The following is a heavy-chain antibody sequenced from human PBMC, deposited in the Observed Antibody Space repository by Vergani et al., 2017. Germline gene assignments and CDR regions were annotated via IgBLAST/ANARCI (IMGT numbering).Heavy chain of an antibody. CDR3: ARLYGRDSSGSKYFDY. CDR2: IHPADSDT. D-gene: IGHD3-22*01. Sequence: EVQLVQSGAEVKKPGESLKISCQISRYSFTNYWIGWVRQMPGKGLEWMGIIHPADSDTGYSPSFQGQVTISVDKSISTAYLQRSSLRASDSAMYYCARLYGRDSSGSKYFDYWGQGTLVTVSS. V-gene: IGHV5-51*01. J-gene: IGHJ4*02. CDR1: RYSFTNYW.